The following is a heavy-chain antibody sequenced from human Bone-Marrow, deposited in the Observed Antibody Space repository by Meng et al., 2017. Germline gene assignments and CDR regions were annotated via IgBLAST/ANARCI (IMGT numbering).Heavy chain of an antibody. CDR2: ISSSSSYI. D-gene: IGHD4-17*01. J-gene: IGHJ4*02. CDR3: ASGQYGDVADHFDY. V-gene: IGHV3-21*01. CDR1: GFTFSSYS. Sequence: GESLKTSCAASGFTFSSYSMNWVRQAPGKGLEWVSSISSSSSYIYYADSVKGRFTISRDNSKNTLYLQMNSLQAEDTAVYYCASGQYGDVADHFDYWGQGTLVTVSS.